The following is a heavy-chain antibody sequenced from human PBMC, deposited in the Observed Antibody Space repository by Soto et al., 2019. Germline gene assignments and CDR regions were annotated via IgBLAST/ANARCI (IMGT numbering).Heavy chain of an antibody. J-gene: IGHJ6*02. Sequence: SETLSLTCAVSGGSISSGGYSWSWIRQPPGKGLEWIGYIYHSGSTYYNPSLKSRVTISVDRSKNQFSLKLSSVTAADTAVYYCARSTDYYYYGMDVWGQGTTVTVSS. CDR2: IYHSGST. CDR3: ARSTDYYYYGMDV. V-gene: IGHV4-30-2*01. CDR1: GGSISSGGYS.